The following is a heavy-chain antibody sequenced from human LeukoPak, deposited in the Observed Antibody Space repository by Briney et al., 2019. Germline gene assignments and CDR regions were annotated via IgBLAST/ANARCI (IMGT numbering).Heavy chain of an antibody. CDR1: GFTFSSYS. Sequence: GGSLRLSCAASGFTFSSYSMSWVRQAPGRGLEWISYISESSSTIYYVDSVKGRFTISRDNSKNTLYLQMNSLRAEDTAVYYCASLRVAATDYFDYWGQGTLVTVSS. J-gene: IGHJ4*02. V-gene: IGHV3-48*01. D-gene: IGHD2-15*01. CDR2: ISESSSTI. CDR3: ASLRVAATDYFDY.